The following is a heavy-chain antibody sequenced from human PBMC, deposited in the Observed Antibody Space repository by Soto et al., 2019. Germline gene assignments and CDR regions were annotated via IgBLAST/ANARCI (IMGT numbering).Heavy chain of an antibody. CDR3: XXXXXXXXXXXXXXXXXXXXXX. J-gene: IGHJ6*02. CDR1: GFFFSSYT. CDR2: XXXXGSNK. V-gene: IGHV3-30-3*01. Sequence: QXQLVESGGGVVQPGRSLRLSCAASGFFFSSYTMHWVXXXXXXXXXXXXXXXXXGSNKYYADSVKGRFTISRDNSKNTLYLXXXSXXXXXXXXXXXXXXXXXXXXXXXXXXXXXXXXXXGQGTTVTVSS.